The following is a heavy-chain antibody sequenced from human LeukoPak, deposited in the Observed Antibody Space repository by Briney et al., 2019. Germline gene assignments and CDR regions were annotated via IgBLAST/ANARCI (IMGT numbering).Heavy chain of an antibody. D-gene: IGHD1-26*01. J-gene: IGHJ3*02. CDR3: AGADSGSYHPRAFDI. CDR2: IYSGGST. Sequence: GGSLRLSCAASGFTFSSYAMSWVRQAPGKGLEWVSVIYSGGSTYYADSVKGRFTISRDNSKNTLYLKMNSLRAEDTAVYYCAGADSGSYHPRAFDIWGQGTMVTVSS. CDR1: GFTFSSYA. V-gene: IGHV3-66*02.